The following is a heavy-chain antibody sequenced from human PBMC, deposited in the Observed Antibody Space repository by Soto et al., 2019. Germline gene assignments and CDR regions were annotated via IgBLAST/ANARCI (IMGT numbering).Heavy chain of an antibody. V-gene: IGHV4-39*01. J-gene: IGHJ4*02. D-gene: IGHD3-9*01. Sequence: QLQLQESGPGLVKPSETLSLTCSVSDDSINSDKYYWGWIRQPPGKGLEWIGSIYYRGNAYYTPSLQTRGTISLDKSRSQVSRKLNSVTAADAAVYFCARLEGLATISYYFDFWGPGALVTVSS. CDR2: IYYRGNA. CDR1: DDSINSDKYY. CDR3: ARLEGLATISYYFDF.